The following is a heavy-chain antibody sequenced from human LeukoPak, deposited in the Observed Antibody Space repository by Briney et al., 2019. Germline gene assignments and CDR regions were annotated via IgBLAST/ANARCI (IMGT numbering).Heavy chain of an antibody. CDR3: ARDRFGNGYSPFDD. Sequence: GGSLRLSCAASGFTFSSYSMYWVRQAPGKGLEWVSYITSSSSTMYYADSVKGRFTISRDNAKNSLYLQMHSLRAEDTAVYYCARDRFGNGYSPFDDWGQGTLVTVSS. CDR2: ITSSSSTM. V-gene: IGHV3-48*01. CDR1: GFTFSSYS. D-gene: IGHD5-18*01. J-gene: IGHJ4*02.